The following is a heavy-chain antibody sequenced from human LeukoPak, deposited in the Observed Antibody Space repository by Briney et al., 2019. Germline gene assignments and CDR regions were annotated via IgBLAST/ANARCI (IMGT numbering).Heavy chain of an antibody. CDR2: ISGSGGTT. D-gene: IGHD5-18*01. Sequence: GESLRLSCAASGFTFSSYGMSWVRQAPGKGLEWVSCISGSGGTTYYADSVKGRFTISRDNSKNTLYLQMNSLRADDTGVYSCAKDPPTVMANAFHIWGQGTMVTVS. CDR1: GFTFSSYG. J-gene: IGHJ3*02. V-gene: IGHV3-23*01. CDR3: AKDPPTVMANAFHI.